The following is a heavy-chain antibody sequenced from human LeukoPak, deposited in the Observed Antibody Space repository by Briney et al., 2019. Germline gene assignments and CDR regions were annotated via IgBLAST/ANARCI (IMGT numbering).Heavy chain of an antibody. CDR1: GGSISSSIYY. CDR2: IHYSGST. Sequence: SETLSLTCIVSGGSISSSIYYWAWVRQPPGKDLEWMGRIHYSGSTYYNPSLKSRVTISVDTSKNQFSLKLNSVTAADTAVYYCARGDSYGTVWYWGQGTLVTISS. D-gene: IGHD5-18*01. CDR3: ARGDSYGTVWY. V-gene: IGHV4-39*07. J-gene: IGHJ4*02.